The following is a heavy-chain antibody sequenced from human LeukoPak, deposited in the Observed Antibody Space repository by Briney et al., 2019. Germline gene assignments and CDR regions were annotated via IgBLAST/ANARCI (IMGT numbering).Heavy chain of an antibody. CDR2: IKQDGSEK. J-gene: IGHJ4*02. Sequence: GGSLGLSCAASGFTFSSYWMTWVRQAPGKGLEWVANIKQDGSEKYYVDSVKGRFTISRDNAENSLYLQMNSLRAEDTAVYYCARAPMTTVSRFDYWGQGTLVTVSS. CDR1: GFTFSSYW. D-gene: IGHD4-17*01. V-gene: IGHV3-7*01. CDR3: ARAPMTTVSRFDY.